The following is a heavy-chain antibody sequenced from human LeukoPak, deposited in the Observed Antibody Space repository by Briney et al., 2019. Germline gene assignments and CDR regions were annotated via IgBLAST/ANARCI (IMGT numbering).Heavy chain of an antibody. CDR3: ARSPYTSGSLFYFDY. V-gene: IGHV1-46*01. Sequence: APVKVSCKSSGYTFTYYYIHWVRQAPGQGLEWMGIINPSGGSTTYAQKLQGRVTLTRDTSTSTVYMELSSLRSDDTAVYYCARSPYTSGSLFYFDYWGQGTLVTVSS. J-gene: IGHJ4*02. CDR1: GYTFTYYY. CDR2: INPSGGST. D-gene: IGHD5-18*01.